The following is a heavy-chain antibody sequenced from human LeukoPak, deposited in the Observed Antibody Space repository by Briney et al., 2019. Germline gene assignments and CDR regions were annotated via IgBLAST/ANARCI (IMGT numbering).Heavy chain of an antibody. D-gene: IGHD1-26*01. J-gene: IGHJ4*02. V-gene: IGHV4-34*01. CDR3: ARGGWEPFDY. CDR2: INHSGST. CDR1: GGSFSGYY. Sequence: PSETLSLTCAVYGGSFSGYYWSGIRQPPGKGLEWIGEINHSGSTNYNPSLKSRVTISVDTSKNQFSLKLSSVTAADTAVYYCARGGWEPFDYWGQGTLVTVSS.